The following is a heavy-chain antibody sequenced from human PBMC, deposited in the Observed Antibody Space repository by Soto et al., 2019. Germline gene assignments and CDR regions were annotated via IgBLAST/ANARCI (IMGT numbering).Heavy chain of an antibody. CDR3: ARDLGHYSDSSGYRDVFDI. D-gene: IGHD3-22*01. V-gene: IGHV3-48*03. CDR1: GFTFSSYE. CDR2: ISSSGSTM. J-gene: IGHJ3*02. Sequence: EVQLVESGGGLVQPGGSLRLSCAASGFTFSSYEMNWVRQAPGKGLEWVSFISSSGSTMYYADSVKGRFTISRDNAKNSLYLQMNSLRAEDTAVYYCARDLGHYSDSSGYRDVFDIWGQGTMVTVSS.